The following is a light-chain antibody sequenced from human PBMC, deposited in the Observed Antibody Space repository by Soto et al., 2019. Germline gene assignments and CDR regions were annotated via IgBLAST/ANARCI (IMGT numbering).Light chain of an antibody. CDR1: VVAKKY. Sequence: SYELTQPSSVSVSPGQTARITCSGDVVAKKYGRWFQQKPGQAPVLVIYKDSERPSGIPERFSGSSSGTTVTLTISGAQVEYEADYYCYSAADNNLVFGGGTKLTVL. CDR3: YSAADNNLV. J-gene: IGLJ2*01. V-gene: IGLV3-27*01. CDR2: KDS.